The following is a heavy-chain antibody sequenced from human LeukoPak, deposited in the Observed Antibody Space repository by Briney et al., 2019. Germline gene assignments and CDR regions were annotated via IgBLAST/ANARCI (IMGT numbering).Heavy chain of an antibody. V-gene: IGHV3-53*01. CDR1: GFTVSSNY. J-gene: IGHJ4*02. Sequence: GGSLRLSCAASGFTVSSNYMSWVRQAPGKGLEWVSVIYSGGSTYYADSVKGRSTISRDNSKNTLYLQMNSLRAEDTAVYYCARASSSSWYTGYYFDYWGQGTLVTVSS. D-gene: IGHD6-13*01. CDR2: IYSGGST. CDR3: ARASSSSWYTGYYFDY.